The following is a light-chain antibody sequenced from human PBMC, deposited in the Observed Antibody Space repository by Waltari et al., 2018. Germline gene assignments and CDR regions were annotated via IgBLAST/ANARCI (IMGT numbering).Light chain of an antibody. Sequence: DIVLTQSPGTLSLSPGERATLSCRASQSVSSSYLARYQQKPGQAPRLLIYGASSRATGIPDRFSGSGSGTDFSLTISRLEPEDFAVYYCQRYGSSPLTFGGGTKVEIK. J-gene: IGKJ4*01. CDR3: QRYGSSPLT. CDR1: QSVSSSY. CDR2: GAS. V-gene: IGKV3-20*01.